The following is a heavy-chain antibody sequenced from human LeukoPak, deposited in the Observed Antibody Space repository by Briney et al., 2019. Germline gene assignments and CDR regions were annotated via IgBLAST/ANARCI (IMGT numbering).Heavy chain of an antibody. D-gene: IGHD3-22*01. CDR2: IYYSGTT. CDR1: GCSISSSTYY. CDR3: ARLYYDSSGYYQICYFDY. Sequence: SETLSLTCTVSGCSISSSTYYWGWIRHPPGKGLEWIGSIYYSGTTYYNPSLKSRITISVDTSKNQFSLNLSSVTAADAAVYYCARLYYDSSGYYQICYFDYWGQGTLVTVSS. V-gene: IGHV4-39*01. J-gene: IGHJ4*02.